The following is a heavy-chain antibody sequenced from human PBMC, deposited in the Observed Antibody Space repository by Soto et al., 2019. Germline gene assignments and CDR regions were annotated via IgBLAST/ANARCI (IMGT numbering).Heavy chain of an antibody. CDR2: IIPIFGTT. V-gene: IGHV1-69*14. J-gene: IGHJ4*02. D-gene: IGHD5-12*01. CDR1: GDIFSGYS. Sequence: QVQLVQSGAEVKKPGSSVKVSCKTSGDIFSGYSISWVRQAPGQGLEWMGGIIPIFGTTNYAQRFHGRVTITAEKSTSTVYRELYSLKSEDTAVYYCARDLGSGYDPGDYWGQGTLVTVSS. CDR3: ARDLGSGYDPGDY.